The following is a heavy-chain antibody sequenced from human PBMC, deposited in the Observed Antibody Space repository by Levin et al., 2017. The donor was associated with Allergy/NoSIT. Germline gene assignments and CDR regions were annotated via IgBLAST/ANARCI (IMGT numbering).Heavy chain of an antibody. V-gene: IGHV1-2*02. Sequence: GASVKVSCKASGYSFTDFFIFWARQAPGQGLEWVGWINTNNGATKSAQKFEGRVTMTRDTSISTAYMELRGLRSDDTAVYYCWLGGDILTGYYREDFDYWGQGTLVTVSS. J-gene: IGHJ4*02. D-gene: IGHD3-9*01. CDR2: INTNNGAT. CDR1: GYSFTDFF. CDR3: WLGGDILTGYYREDFDY.